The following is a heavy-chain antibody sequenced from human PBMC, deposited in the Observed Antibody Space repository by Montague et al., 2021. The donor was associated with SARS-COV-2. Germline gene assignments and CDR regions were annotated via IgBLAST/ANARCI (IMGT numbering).Heavy chain of an antibody. D-gene: IGHD3-9*01. V-gene: IGHV4-59*08. CDR2: IYYSGST. CDR3: ARLPYILPGYAYFDF. J-gene: IGHJ4*02. Sequence: SETLSPTCTVSGDSISNYYWSWIRRPPGKGLEWLGYIYYSGSTNYNPSLKSRVTISVDTFKNQFSLRLSSVTAADTAVYYCARLPYILPGYAYFDFWGQGSLVIVSS. CDR1: GDSISNYY.